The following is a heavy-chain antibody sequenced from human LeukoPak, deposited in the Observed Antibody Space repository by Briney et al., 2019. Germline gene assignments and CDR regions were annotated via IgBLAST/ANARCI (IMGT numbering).Heavy chain of an antibody. V-gene: IGHV4-39*07. J-gene: IGHJ4*02. Sequence: SETLSLTCTVSGGSISSSSYYWGWIRQPPGKGLEWIGSIYYSGSTYYNPSLKSRVTISVDTSKNQFSLKLSSVTAADTAVYYCARDAADYYDSSGYPDYWGQGTLVTVSS. CDR1: GGSISSSSYY. CDR3: ARDAADYYDSSGYPDY. D-gene: IGHD3-22*01. CDR2: IYYSGST.